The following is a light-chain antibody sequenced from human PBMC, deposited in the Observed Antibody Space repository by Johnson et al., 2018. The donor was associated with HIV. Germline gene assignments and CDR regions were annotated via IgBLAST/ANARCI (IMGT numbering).Light chain of an antibody. CDR3: GTWDSSLSAVP. Sequence: QSVLTQPPSVSAAPGQKVTISCSGTNSNIGTYYVSWYQHLPGTAPKLLIYENNKRPSGIPDRFSGSKSGTSATLGITGLQTGDEADYYCGTWDSSLSAVPFGTGNKVTVL. V-gene: IGLV1-51*02. CDR2: ENN. CDR1: NSNIGTYY. J-gene: IGLJ1*01.